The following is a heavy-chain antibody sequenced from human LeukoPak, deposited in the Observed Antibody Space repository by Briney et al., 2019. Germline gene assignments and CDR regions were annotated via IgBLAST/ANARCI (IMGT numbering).Heavy chain of an antibody. CDR3: ARHDKGYSGYVTLDY. CDR2: INPGYSDN. CDR1: GYSFTSYW. Sequence: GESLKISCKGSGYSFTSYWIGWVRQMPGKGLEWMGIINPGYSDNRYSPFCQGQVTSSADKSLSTAYLQWSSLKASDTAIYYCARHDKGYSGYVTLDYWGQGTLVTVSS. D-gene: IGHD5-12*01. J-gene: IGHJ4*02. V-gene: IGHV5-51*01.